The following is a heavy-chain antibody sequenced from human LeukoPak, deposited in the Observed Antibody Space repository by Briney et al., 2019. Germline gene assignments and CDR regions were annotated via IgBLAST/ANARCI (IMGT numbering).Heavy chain of an antibody. Sequence: PGGSLRLSCAASGFTFSSYWMSWVRQAPGKGLEWVANIKQDGSEKYYVDSVKGRFTISRDNAKNSLYLQMNSLRAEDTAVYYCASNYYDSSGYYDHRFDYWSQGTLVTVSS. V-gene: IGHV3-7*01. CDR3: ASNYYDSSGYYDHRFDY. CDR1: GFTFSSYW. J-gene: IGHJ4*02. CDR2: IKQDGSEK. D-gene: IGHD3-22*01.